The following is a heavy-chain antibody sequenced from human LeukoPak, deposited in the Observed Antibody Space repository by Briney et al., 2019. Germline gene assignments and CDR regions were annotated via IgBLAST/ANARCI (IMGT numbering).Heavy chain of an antibody. CDR2: IYYSGST. CDR3: ARGVWFDP. V-gene: IGHV4-59*12. J-gene: IGHJ5*02. Sequence: SETLSLTCTVSGGSISSYHWSWLRQPPGKGLEWIGYIYYSGSTNKNPSLKSRVTISVDTSKNQFSLKLSSVTAADTAVYYCARGVWFDPWGQGTLVTVSS. CDR1: GGSISSYH.